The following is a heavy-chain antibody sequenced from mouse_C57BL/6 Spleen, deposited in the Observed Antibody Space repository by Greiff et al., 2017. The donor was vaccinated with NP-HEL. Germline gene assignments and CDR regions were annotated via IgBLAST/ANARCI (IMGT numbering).Heavy chain of an antibody. J-gene: IGHJ2*01. D-gene: IGHD1-1*01. Sequence: VQLKESGPGLVKPSQSLSLTCSVTGYSITSGYYWNWIRQFPGNKLEWMGYISYDGSNNYNPSLKNRISITRDTSKNQFFLKLNSVTTEDTATYYCAREGWIITTVFDYWGQGTTLTVSS. V-gene: IGHV3-6*01. CDR3: AREGWIITTVFDY. CDR2: ISYDGSN. CDR1: GYSITSGYY.